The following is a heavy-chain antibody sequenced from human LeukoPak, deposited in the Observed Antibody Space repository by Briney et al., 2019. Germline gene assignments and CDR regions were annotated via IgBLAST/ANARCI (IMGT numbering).Heavy chain of an antibody. J-gene: IGHJ4*02. D-gene: IGHD3-10*01. Sequence: GASVKVSCKASGYTFTKYGISWVRQAPGQGLEWMGRIIPILGIANYAQKFQGRVTITADKSTSTAYMELSSLRSEDTAVYYCARDPVEVSGGSFDYWGQGTLVTVSS. CDR2: IIPILGIA. CDR1: GYTFTKYG. CDR3: ARDPVEVSGGSFDY. V-gene: IGHV1-69*04.